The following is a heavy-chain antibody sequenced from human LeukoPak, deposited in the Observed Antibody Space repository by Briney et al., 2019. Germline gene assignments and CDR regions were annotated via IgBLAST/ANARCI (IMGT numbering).Heavy chain of an antibody. J-gene: IGHJ5*02. CDR3: AKEVADEYQLLFNWFDP. CDR1: GFTFSSYA. V-gene: IGHV3-30-3*01. CDR2: ISYDGSNK. Sequence: PGGSLRLSCAASGFTFSSYAMHWVRQAPGKGLEWVAVISYDGSNKYYADSVKGRFTISRDNSKNTLYLQMNSLRAEDTAVYYCAKEVADEYQLLFNWFDPWGQGTLVTVSS. D-gene: IGHD2-2*01.